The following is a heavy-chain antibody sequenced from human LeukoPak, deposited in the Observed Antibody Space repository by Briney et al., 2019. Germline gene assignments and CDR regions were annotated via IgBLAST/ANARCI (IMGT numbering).Heavy chain of an antibody. J-gene: IGHJ5*02. Sequence: PSETLSLTCTVSGGSISSGSYYWSWIRQPAGKGLEWIGRIYTSGSTNYNPSLKSRVTISVDTSKNQFSLKLSSVTAADTAVYYCARDLSGDPAMRTWGQGTLVTVSS. V-gene: IGHV4-61*02. CDR1: GGSISSGSYY. D-gene: IGHD5-18*01. CDR2: IYTSGST. CDR3: ARDLSGDPAMRT.